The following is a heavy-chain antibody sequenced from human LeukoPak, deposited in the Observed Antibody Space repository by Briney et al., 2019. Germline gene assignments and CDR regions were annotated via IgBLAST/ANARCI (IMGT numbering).Heavy chain of an antibody. CDR1: GFTFSSYW. CDR3: VTTSGRTGGTA. J-gene: IGHJ5*02. CDR2: IKHDGTET. D-gene: IGHD1-1*01. V-gene: IGHV3-7*03. Sequence: GGSLRLSCAASGFTFSSYWMNWARQAPGKGPEWLAYIKHDGTETNYLDSVKGRFTVSRDNVKNSVFLQMNSLRADDTAVYYCVTTSGRTGGTAWGQGVLVTVSS.